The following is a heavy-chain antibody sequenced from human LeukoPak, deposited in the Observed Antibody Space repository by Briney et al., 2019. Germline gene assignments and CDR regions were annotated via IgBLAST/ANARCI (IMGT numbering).Heavy chain of an antibody. CDR2: IIPIFGTA. Sequence: SVKVSCKASGGTFSSYAISWVRQAPGQGLEWMGGIIPIFGTANYAQKFQGRVTITRNTSISTAYMELSSLRSEDTAVYYCARGGVLRFLEWQGMDVWGKGTTVTVSS. CDR1: GGTFSSYA. V-gene: IGHV1-69*05. J-gene: IGHJ6*04. D-gene: IGHD3-3*01. CDR3: ARGGVLRFLEWQGMDV.